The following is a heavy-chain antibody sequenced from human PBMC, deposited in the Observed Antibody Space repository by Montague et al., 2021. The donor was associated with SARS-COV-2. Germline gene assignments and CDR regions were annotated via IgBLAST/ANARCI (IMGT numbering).Heavy chain of an antibody. CDR1: GFTFSSHA. D-gene: IGHD3-10*01. CDR3: ARDDGSRSYYVSFDY. Sequence: SLRLSCAASGFTFSSHAMHWVRQAPGKGLEWVAIISYDGSNKYYADSVKGRFTISRDNSKNTLYLQMNSPRAEDTAVYYCARDDGSRSYYVSFDYWGQGTMVTVSS. V-gene: IGHV3-30*04. CDR2: ISYDGSNK. J-gene: IGHJ4*02.